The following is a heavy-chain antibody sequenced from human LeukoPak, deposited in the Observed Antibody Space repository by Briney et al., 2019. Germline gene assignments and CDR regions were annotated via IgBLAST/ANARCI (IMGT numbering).Heavy chain of an antibody. CDR3: ARAGLGYCSSTSCSAFDY. D-gene: IGHD2-2*01. V-gene: IGHV1-18*01. CDR1: GYTFTSYG. Sequence: ASVKVSCKASGYTFTSYGISWVRQAPGQGLEWMGWISAYNGNTNYAQKLQGRVTMTTDTSTSTAYMELRSLRSDDTAVYYCARAGLGYCSSTSCSAFDYWGQGTLVTVSS. CDR2: ISAYNGNT. J-gene: IGHJ4*02.